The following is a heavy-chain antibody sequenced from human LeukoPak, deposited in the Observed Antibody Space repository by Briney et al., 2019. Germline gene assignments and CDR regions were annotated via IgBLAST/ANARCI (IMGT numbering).Heavy chain of an antibody. Sequence: QTGGSLRLSCEASGLTFNKYWMTWVRQAPGKGLEWVANIKQDGSEKNYVDSVKGRFTISRDNTNDYLYLQMNSLRAEDTAVYYCARLPRNGFFVDWGQGALLTVSS. CDR2: IKQDGSEK. D-gene: IGHD2-8*01. V-gene: IGHV3-7*01. J-gene: IGHJ4*02. CDR1: GLTFNKYW. CDR3: ARLPRNGFFVD.